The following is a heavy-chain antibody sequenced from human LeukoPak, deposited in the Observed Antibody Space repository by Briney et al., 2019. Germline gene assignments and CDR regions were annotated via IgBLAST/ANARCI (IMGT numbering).Heavy chain of an antibody. Sequence: GGSLGLSCAASGFTFSSYVMNWVRQAPGKGLEWVSAISASGGSTYYADSVKGRFTISRDNSKNTLYLQMNSLRAEDTAVYHCAKDRCSGGSCYFDYWGQGTLVTVSS. CDR1: GFTFSSYV. CDR3: AKDRCSGGSCYFDY. D-gene: IGHD2-15*01. CDR2: ISASGGST. V-gene: IGHV3-23*01. J-gene: IGHJ4*02.